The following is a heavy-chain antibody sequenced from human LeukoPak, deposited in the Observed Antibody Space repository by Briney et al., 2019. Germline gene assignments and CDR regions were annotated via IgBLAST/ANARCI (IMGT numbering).Heavy chain of an antibody. J-gene: IGHJ1*01. V-gene: IGHV3-7*01. D-gene: IGHD4-11*01. Sequence: GGSLRLCCAGSGFTFSNSWMGWVRQAPGKGLEWVANVQHIGGETYYVDSVKGRFTISRDNAKNSVYLQMNSLGADDTAVYYCATYSILNAREFRYWGQGTLVTVTS. CDR3: ATYSILNAREFRY. CDR1: GFTFSNSW. CDR2: VQHIGGET.